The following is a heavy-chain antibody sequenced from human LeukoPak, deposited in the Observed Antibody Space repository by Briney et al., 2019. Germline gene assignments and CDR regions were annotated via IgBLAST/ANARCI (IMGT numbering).Heavy chain of an antibody. CDR2: IYPGDSDT. CDR3: ARHRKYSSSSPNYYYYYMDV. V-gene: IGHV5-51*01. CDR1: GYSFTSYW. D-gene: IGHD6-6*01. Sequence: GESLKISCKGSGYSFTSYWIGWVRQMPEKGLEWMGIIYPGDSDTRYSPSFQGQVTISADKSISTAYLQWSSLKASDTAMYYCARHRKYSSSSPNYYYYYMDVWGKGTTVTVSS. J-gene: IGHJ6*03.